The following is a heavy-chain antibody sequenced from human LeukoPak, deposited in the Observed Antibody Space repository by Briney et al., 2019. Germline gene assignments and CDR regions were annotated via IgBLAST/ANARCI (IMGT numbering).Heavy chain of an antibody. Sequence: SETLSLTCTVSGGSISSYYWSWIRQPPGKGLEWIGYIYYSGSTNYNPSLKSRVTISVDTSKNQFSLKLSSVTAADTAVYYCARVRVRGTYHYYYYYGMDVWGQGTTVTVSS. J-gene: IGHJ6*02. CDR2: IYYSGST. CDR1: GGSISSYY. CDR3: ARVRVRGTYHYYYYYGMDV. V-gene: IGHV4-59*01. D-gene: IGHD3-10*01.